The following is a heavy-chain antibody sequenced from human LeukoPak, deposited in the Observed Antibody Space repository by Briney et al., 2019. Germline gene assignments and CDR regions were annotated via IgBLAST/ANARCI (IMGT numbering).Heavy chain of an antibody. V-gene: IGHV1-46*01. J-gene: IGHJ4*02. Sequence: ASVKVSCKASGYTFTSYYMHWVRQAPGQGLEWMGIINPSGGSTSYAQKFQGRVTMTRDTSTSTVFMELSSLRSEDTAMYYCAGALSEMATIGEDFDYWGQGTLVTVSS. CDR1: GYTFTSYY. D-gene: IGHD5-24*01. CDR2: INPSGGST. CDR3: AGALSEMATIGEDFDY.